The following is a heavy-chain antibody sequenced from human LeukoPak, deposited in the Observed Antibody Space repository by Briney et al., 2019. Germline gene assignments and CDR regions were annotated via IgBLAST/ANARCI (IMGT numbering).Heavy chain of an antibody. D-gene: IGHD3-22*01. J-gene: IGHJ4*02. V-gene: IGHV3-74*01. CDR1: GFTFSNYW. CDR2: INGDGSST. Sequence: PGGSLRLSCAASGFTFSNYWMHWVRQAPGKGLVWVSRINGDGSSTSYADSVKGRFTISRDNAKNTLYLQMNSLRAEDRAVYYCVSERAYYDSRGYYYLLDYWGQGTLVTVSS. CDR3: VSERAYYDSRGYYYLLDY.